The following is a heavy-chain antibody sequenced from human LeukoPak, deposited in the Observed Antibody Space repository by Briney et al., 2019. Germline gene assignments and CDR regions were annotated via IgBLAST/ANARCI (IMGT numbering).Heavy chain of an antibody. D-gene: IGHD6-6*01. CDR1: GGSFSGYY. V-gene: IGHV4-34*01. CDR2: INHSGST. CDR3: ARDVAARPDYFDY. Sequence: SETLSLTCAVYGGSFSGYYWSWIRQPPGKGLEWIGEINHSGSTNYNPSLKSRVTISVDTSKNQFSLKLSSVTAADTAVYYCARDVAARPDYFDYWGQGTLVTVSS. J-gene: IGHJ4*02.